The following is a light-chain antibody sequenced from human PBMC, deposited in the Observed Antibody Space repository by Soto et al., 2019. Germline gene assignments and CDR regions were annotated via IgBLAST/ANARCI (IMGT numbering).Light chain of an antibody. CDR2: GAS. CDR1: QSVGSN. J-gene: IGKJ5*01. Sequence: IVMAQSPATLSVSPGERATLSCRASQSVGSNLAWHQQKPGQAPRLVIYGASTRATGIPARFSGSGSGTEFTLTISSLQSEDFAVYFCQQYNDWPLTFGQGTRLEIK. CDR3: QQYNDWPLT. V-gene: IGKV3-15*01.